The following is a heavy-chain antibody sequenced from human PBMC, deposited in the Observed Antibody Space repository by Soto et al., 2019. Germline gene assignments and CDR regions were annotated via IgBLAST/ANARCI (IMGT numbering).Heavy chain of an antibody. CDR2: ISSSSSYI. D-gene: IGHD2-2*01. Sequence: EVHLVESGGGLVKPGGSLRLSCAASGFTFSSYSMNWVRQAPGKRLEWVSSISSSSSYIYYADSVKGRFTISRDNAKNSLYLQMNSRRAEDTAVYYCARDSVYYSSTSCYDEEYYYYYMDVWGKGTTVTVSS. V-gene: IGHV3-21*01. CDR3: ARDSVYYSSTSCYDEEYYYYYMDV. J-gene: IGHJ6*03. CDR1: GFTFSSYS.